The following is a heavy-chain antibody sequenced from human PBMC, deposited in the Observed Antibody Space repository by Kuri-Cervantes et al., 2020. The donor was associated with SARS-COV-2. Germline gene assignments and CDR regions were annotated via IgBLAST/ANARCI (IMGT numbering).Heavy chain of an antibody. D-gene: IGHD1-26*01. CDR3: ASDNSGSYFREGGGFDY. CDR1: GYTFTGYY. V-gene: IGHV1-2*02. CDR2: INPNSGGT. Sequence: ASVKVSCKASGYTFTGYYMHWVRQAPGQGLEWMGWINPNSGGTNYAQKFQGRVTMTRDTSISTAYMELSRLRSDDTAVYYCASDNSGSYFREGGGFDYWGQGTLVTVSS. J-gene: IGHJ4*02.